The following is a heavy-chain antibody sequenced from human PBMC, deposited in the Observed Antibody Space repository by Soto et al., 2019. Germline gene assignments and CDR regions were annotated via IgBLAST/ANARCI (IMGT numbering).Heavy chain of an antibody. CDR1: GDTLSHHG. CDR3: TAGNSIDTGDH. J-gene: IGHJ4*02. V-gene: IGHV1-69*01. Sequence: QVQLVQSGAEVNKPGSSVKVSCKASGDTLSHHGVSWVRQVPGKGLEWMGGTTAICGTRDYAQKFQGRMTVTSDESTTTSYMELNSLTSDDTAVYYCTAGNSIDTGDHWGQGTLVTVSS. D-gene: IGHD5-18*01. CDR2: TTAICGTR.